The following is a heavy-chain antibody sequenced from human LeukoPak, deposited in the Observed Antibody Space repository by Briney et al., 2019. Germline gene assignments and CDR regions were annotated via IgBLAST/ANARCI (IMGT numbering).Heavy chain of an antibody. CDR1: GFTFSSYA. Sequence: GGSLRLSCAASGFTFSSYAMSWVRQAPGKGLECVSSISSSSSYIYYADSVKGRFTISRDNAKNSLYLQMNSLRAEDTAVYYCARVLVVVVEHYYYGMDVWGQGTTVTVSS. CDR3: ARVLVVVVEHYYYGMDV. CDR2: ISSSSSYI. V-gene: IGHV3-21*01. D-gene: IGHD2-15*01. J-gene: IGHJ6*02.